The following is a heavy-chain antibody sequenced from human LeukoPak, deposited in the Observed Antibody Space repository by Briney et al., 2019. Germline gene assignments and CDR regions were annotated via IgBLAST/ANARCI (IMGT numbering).Heavy chain of an antibody. D-gene: IGHD6-6*01. V-gene: IGHV3-30*02. CDR2: IWPDGSNK. CDR3: AKLIAARPGDAFDI. J-gene: IGHJ3*02. Sequence: GSLRLSCEAAGFAFSSYSMHWVRQAPGKGLEWVAAIWPDGSNKYYANSVKGRFTISRDNSKNTLYLQMNSLRAEDTAVYYCAKLIAARPGDAFDIWGQGTMVTVSS. CDR1: GFAFSSYS.